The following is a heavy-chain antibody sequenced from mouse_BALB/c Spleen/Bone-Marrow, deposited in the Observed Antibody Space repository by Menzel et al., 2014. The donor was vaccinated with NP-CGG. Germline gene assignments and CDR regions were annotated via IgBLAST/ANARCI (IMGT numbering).Heavy chain of an antibody. CDR2: ISTYYGDA. D-gene: IGHD1-1*01. J-gene: IGHJ2*01. CDR3: ARESIYYYGSTLDY. V-gene: IGHV1S137*01. CDR1: GYTFTDYA. Sequence: VQLQQSGAELVRPGVSVKISCKGSGYTFTDYAMHWVKQSHAKSLEWIGVISTYYGDASYNQKLKGKATMTVDKSSSTAYMELARLTSEDSAIYYCARESIYYYGSTLDYWGQGTTLTVSS.